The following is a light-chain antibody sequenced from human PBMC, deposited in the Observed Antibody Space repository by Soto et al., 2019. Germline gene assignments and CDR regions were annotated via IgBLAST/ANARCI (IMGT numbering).Light chain of an antibody. CDR2: DII. CDR3: SSYSRTTTLVV. Sequence: QSALTQPASVSGSPGQSIPISCTGTSSDIGAFTSVSWYQQHPGKAPKLIIYDIIHRPSGVSDRFSGSKSVNTASLTVSGLQPEDEANYYCSSYSRTTTLVVFGGGTKLTVL. V-gene: IGLV2-14*03. CDR1: SSDIGAFTS. J-gene: IGLJ2*01.